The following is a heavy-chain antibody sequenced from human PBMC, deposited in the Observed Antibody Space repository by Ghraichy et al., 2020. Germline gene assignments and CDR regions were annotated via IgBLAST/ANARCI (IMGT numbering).Heavy chain of an antibody. CDR2: IKQDGSEK. Sequence: GGSLRLSCAASGFTFSSYWMSWVRQAPGKGLEWVANIKQDGSEKYYVDSVKGRFTISRDNAKNSLYLQMNSLRAEDTAVYYCAGSWSSVNYYFDYWGQGTLVTVSS. D-gene: IGHD6-6*01. CDR3: AGSWSSVNYYFDY. CDR1: GFTFSSYW. J-gene: IGHJ4*02. V-gene: IGHV3-7*01.